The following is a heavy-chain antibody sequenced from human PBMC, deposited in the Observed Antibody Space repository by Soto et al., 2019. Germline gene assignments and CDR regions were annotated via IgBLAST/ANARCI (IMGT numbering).Heavy chain of an antibody. D-gene: IGHD4-17*01. CDR3: ARGGLYGDYADYFDY. Sequence: GGSLRLSSAASGFTCSSYSMNWVRQAPGKGLEWVSSISTSSSYIYYADSVKGRFTISRDNAKNSLYLQMNSLRAEDTAVYYCARGGLYGDYADYFDYWGQGTLVTVSS. CDR1: GFTCSSYS. CDR2: ISTSSSYI. J-gene: IGHJ4*02. V-gene: IGHV3-21*01.